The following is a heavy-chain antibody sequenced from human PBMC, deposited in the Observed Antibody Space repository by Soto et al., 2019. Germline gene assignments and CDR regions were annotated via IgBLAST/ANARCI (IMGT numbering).Heavy chain of an antibody. Sequence: ASVKVSCKASGGTFSSYAISWVRQAPGQGLEWMGGIIPIFGTANYAQKFQGRVTITADESTSTAYMELSSLRSEDTAVYYCARTNDSRGYYYGYYYYGMDVWGQGTTVTVSS. CDR1: GGTFSSYA. V-gene: IGHV1-69*13. D-gene: IGHD3-22*01. CDR3: ARTNDSRGYYYGYYYYGMDV. J-gene: IGHJ6*02. CDR2: IIPIFGTA.